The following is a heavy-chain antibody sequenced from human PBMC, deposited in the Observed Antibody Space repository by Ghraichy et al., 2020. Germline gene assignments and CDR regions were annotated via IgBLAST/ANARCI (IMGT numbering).Heavy chain of an antibody. CDR3: ASLGDCSGVDCYP. Sequence: ASVKVSCKTSGYTFSRYGISWVRQAPGQGLEWVGWISPYNGNTNYAQKFQDRLNLTTATPTSTAYMELTSLRSGDTAMYYCASLGDCSGVDCYPWGQGTMVTVSS. J-gene: IGHJ5*02. CDR2: ISPYNGNT. D-gene: IGHD2-15*01. CDR1: GYTFSRYG. V-gene: IGHV1-18*01.